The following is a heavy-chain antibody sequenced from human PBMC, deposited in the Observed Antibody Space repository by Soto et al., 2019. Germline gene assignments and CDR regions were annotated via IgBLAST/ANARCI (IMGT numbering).Heavy chain of an antibody. J-gene: IGHJ4*02. D-gene: IGHD2-2*01. CDR1: GFTFSTYA. CDR2: ISYDGSNT. Sequence: GGSLRLSCAVSGFTFSTYAMHWVRQAPGKGLEWVAVISYDGSNTYYADSVKGRFTISRDNMLYLQMNSLRAEDTAVYYCARDQGRSITCQLDYWGQGTLVTSPQ. V-gene: IGHV3-30-3*01. CDR3: ARDQGRSITCQLDY.